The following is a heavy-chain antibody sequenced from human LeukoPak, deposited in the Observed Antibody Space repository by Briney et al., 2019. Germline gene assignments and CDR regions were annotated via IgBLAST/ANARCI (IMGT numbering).Heavy chain of an antibody. D-gene: IGHD1-1*01. CDR3: ALAHTNFDYGMDV. J-gene: IGHJ6*02. V-gene: IGHV3-53*01. CDR1: GFTFSNAW. Sequence: GSLRLSCAASGFTFSNAWMSWVRQAPGKGLEWVSVIYSGGSTYYADAVKVRFTISTDNSKNTLYLQMNSLRAEDTAVYYCALAHTNFDYGMDVWGQGTTVTVSS. CDR2: IYSGGST.